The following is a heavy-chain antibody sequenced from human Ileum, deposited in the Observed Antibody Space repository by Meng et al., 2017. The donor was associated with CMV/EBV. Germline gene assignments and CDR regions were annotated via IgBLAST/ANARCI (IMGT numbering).Heavy chain of an antibody. Sequence: SETLSPTCTVSGDSIITCWWSWIRQSPGKGLEWIGYIHHSGTTNHNHSLRSRVVMSVDTSNKQITLKLTSVTAADTAVNYCARDSYHYVSTTYNWFDPWGQGTLVTVSS. V-gene: IGHV4-59*01. CDR1: GDSIITCW. J-gene: IGHJ5*02. CDR3: ARDSYHYVSTTYNWFDP. D-gene: IGHD3-10*01. CDR2: IHHSGTT.